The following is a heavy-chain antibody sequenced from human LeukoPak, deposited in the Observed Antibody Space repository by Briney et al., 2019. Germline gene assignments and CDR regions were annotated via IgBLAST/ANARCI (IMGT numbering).Heavy chain of an antibody. CDR1: GYTFTSYD. V-gene: IGHV1-8*01. CDR2: MNPNSGNT. J-gene: IGHJ3*02. CDR3: ACHTVVTAYDAFDI. D-gene: IGHD4-23*01. Sequence: ASVKVSCKASGYTFTSYDINWVRQATGQGLEWMGWMNPNSGNTGYAQKFQGRVTMTRNTSISTAYMELSSLRSEDTAVYYCACHTVVTAYDAFDIWGQGTMVTVSS.